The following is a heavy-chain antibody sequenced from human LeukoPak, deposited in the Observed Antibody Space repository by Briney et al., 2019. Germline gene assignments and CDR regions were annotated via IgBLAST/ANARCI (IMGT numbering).Heavy chain of an antibody. CDR2: ISANTGKT. CDR1: VYTFTNNP. CDR3: ARNGINTVSDY. J-gene: IGHJ4*02. Sequence: GASVTVSRKASVYTFTNNPISWVRPAPGQGLAWVGWISANTGKTNYAQKLQGRVTMTTDTSTTTAYMELRSLRSDDTAVYYCARNGINTVSDYWGQGTVVTVSS. D-gene: IGHD3-22*01. V-gene: IGHV1-18*01.